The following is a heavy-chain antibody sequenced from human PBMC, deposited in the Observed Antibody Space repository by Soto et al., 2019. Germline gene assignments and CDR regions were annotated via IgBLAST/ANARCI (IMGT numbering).Heavy chain of an antibody. J-gene: IGHJ5*02. V-gene: IGHV3-21*01. CDR3: ARAAYYYGSGSAPGNWFDP. Sequence: LTLSCAASGLPFSSNSMNWVRQAPGKGLEWVSSISSRSSYIYYADSVKGRFTISRDNAKNSLYLQMNSLRAEDTAVYYCARAAYYYGSGSAPGNWFDPWGQGTLVTVSS. CDR2: ISSRSSYI. D-gene: IGHD3-10*01. CDR1: GLPFSSNS.